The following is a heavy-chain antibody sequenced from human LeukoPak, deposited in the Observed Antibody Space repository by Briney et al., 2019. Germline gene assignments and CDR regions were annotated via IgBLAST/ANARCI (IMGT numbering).Heavy chain of an antibody. D-gene: IGHD6-19*01. J-gene: IGHJ4*02. CDR3: ARRPTIAVEYFDY. CDR1: GGTFSSYA. Sequence: SVTVSCKASGGTFSSYAISWVRQAPGQGLEWMGGIIPIFGTANYAQKFQGRVTITADESTTTAYMELSSLRSEDTAVYYCARRPTIAVEYFDYWGQGTLVTVSS. V-gene: IGHV1-69*13. CDR2: IIPIFGTA.